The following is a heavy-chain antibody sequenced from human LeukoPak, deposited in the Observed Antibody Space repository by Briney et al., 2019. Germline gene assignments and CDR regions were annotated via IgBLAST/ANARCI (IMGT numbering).Heavy chain of an antibody. D-gene: IGHD2-2*01. J-gene: IGHJ4*02. V-gene: IGHV3-30*02. CDR2: IRYDGSNK. CDR3: AKDTLADQPPLGY. CDR1: GFTFSSYG. Sequence: PGGSLRLSCAASGFTFSSYGMHWVRQAPGKGLEWVAFIRYDGSNKYYADSVKGRFTISRDNSKNTLYLQMNSLRAEDTAVYYCAKDTLADQPPLGYWGQGTLVTVSS.